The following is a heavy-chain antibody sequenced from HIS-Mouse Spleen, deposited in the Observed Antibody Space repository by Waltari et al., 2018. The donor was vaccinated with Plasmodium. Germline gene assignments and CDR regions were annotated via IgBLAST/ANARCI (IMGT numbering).Heavy chain of an antibody. Sequence: EVQLVESGGGLVKPGGSLRLSCAASGFTFSSYSMNWVRQAPGKGLEWVSTNSSSSSYIYYADSVNGRFTISRDNAKNSLYLQMNSRRAEDTAVYYCAREDILTAYYNDCWYFDLWGRGTLVTVSS. D-gene: IGHD3-9*01. V-gene: IGHV3-21*01. J-gene: IGHJ2*01. CDR1: GFTFSSYS. CDR3: AREDILTAYYNDCWYFDL. CDR2: NSSSSSYI.